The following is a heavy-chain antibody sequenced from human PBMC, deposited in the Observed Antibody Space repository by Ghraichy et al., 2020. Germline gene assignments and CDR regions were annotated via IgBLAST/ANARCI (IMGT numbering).Heavy chain of an antibody. CDR2: IIPIFGTA. Sequence: SVKVSCKASGGTFSSYAISWVRQAPGQGLEWMGGIIPIFGTANYAQKFQGRVTITADESTSTAYMELSSLRSEDTAVYYCAGAPPRRRLYGDHTIDYWGQGTLVTVSS. J-gene: IGHJ4*02. D-gene: IGHD4-17*01. CDR1: GGTFSSYA. CDR3: AGAPPRRRLYGDHTIDY. V-gene: IGHV1-69*13.